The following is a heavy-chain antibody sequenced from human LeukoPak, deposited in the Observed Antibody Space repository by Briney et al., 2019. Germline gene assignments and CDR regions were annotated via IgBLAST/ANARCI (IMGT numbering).Heavy chain of an antibody. CDR3: ARENRGAYCGGDCYHFDY. Sequence: GGSLRLSCAASGFTFSSYSMNWVRQAPGKGLEWVSYISSSSSSTIYYADSVKGRFTISRDNAKNSLYLQMNSLRAEDTAVYYCARENRGAYCGGDCYHFDYWGQGTLVTVSS. CDR1: GFTFSSYS. V-gene: IGHV3-48*01. D-gene: IGHD2-21*02. CDR2: ISSSSSSTI. J-gene: IGHJ4*02.